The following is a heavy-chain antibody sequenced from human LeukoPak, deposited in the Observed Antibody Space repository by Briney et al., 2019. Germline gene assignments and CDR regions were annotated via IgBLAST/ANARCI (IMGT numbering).Heavy chain of an antibody. J-gene: IGHJ4*02. CDR2: ISYDGRNK. CDR3: ARSLGGGDWYFDY. D-gene: IGHD2-21*01. V-gene: IGHV3-30*04. Sequence: GGSLRLSCAASGFTFSTYAMHWARQAPGKGPEWVAVISYDGRNKYYADSVKGRFTISRDNSKNTLYLQMDSLRAEDTAMFYCARSLGGGDWYFDYWGQGTLVTVSS. CDR1: GFTFSTYA.